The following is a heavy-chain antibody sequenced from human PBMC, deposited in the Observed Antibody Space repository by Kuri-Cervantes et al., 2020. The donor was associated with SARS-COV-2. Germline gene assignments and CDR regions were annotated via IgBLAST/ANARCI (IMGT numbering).Heavy chain of an antibody. Sequence: GESLKISCAASGLTFSSYAMSWVRQAPGKGLEWISAISGSGGSTYYADSVKGRFTISRDNSKNTLYLQMNSLRAEDTAVYYCAKGDNWNHFDYWGQGTLVTVSS. CDR3: AKGDNWNHFDY. CDR1: GLTFSSYA. CDR2: ISGSGGST. V-gene: IGHV3-23*01. D-gene: IGHD1-20*01. J-gene: IGHJ4*02.